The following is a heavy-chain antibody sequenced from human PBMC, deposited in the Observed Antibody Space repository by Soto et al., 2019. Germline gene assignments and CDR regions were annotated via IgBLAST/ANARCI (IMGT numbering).Heavy chain of an antibody. J-gene: IGHJ1*01. Sequence: QVQLQQWGAGLLKPSETLSLTCAVYGGSLSGYYWSWIRQPPGKGLEWIGETNRCGSTNYIPSLKSRVIISLPPSTPPFSLTLSSVPAAHTAVYYSATPLLGGAATWGQGTLVPVSS. CDR3: ATPLLGGAAT. CDR2: TNRCGST. V-gene: IGHV4-34*01. D-gene: IGHD3-16*01. CDR1: GGSLSGYY.